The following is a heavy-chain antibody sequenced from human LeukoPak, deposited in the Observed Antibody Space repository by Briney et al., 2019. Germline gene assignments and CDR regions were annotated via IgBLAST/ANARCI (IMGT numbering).Heavy chain of an antibody. J-gene: IGHJ4*02. V-gene: IGHV4-59*08. D-gene: IGHD3-3*01. CDR3: ARHGPLYDIWSAQFYFDY. CDR2: IYFSGTT. Sequence: SETLSLTCTVSGDSISTYYWSWIRQPPGKRLEWIGYIYFSGTTNYNPSLKSRVTISVDTSKNQFSLRLSSVTVADTALYYCARHGPLYDIWSAQFYFDYWGQGTLVTVSS. CDR1: GDSISTYY.